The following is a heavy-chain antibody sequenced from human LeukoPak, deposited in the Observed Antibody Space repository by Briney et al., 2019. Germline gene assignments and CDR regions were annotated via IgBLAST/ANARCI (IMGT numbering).Heavy chain of an antibody. CDR2: IWYDGSNK. J-gene: IGHJ4*02. D-gene: IGHD2-15*01. V-gene: IGHV3-33*01. Sequence: GGSLRLSCAASGFTFSNHGMHWVRQAPGKGLEWIAVIWYDGSNKYYADSVKGRFTISRDDSKDTLYLQMNSLNTEDTAMYYCTTRSPARYCSDGACYSSADYWGQGTLVTVSS. CDR3: TTRSPARYCSDGACYSSADY. CDR1: GFTFSNHG.